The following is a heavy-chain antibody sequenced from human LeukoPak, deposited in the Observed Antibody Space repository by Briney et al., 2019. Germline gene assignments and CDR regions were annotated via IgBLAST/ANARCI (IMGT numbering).Heavy chain of an antibody. V-gene: IGHV4-59*08. CDR1: GGSISSYY. D-gene: IGHD1-14*01. J-gene: IGHJ6*03. CDR2: IYYSGST. Sequence: SETLSLTCTVSGGSISSYYWSWIRQPPGKGLEWIGYIYYSGSTNYNPSLKSRVTISVDTSKNQFSLKLSSVTAADTAVYYCARTEQVDYYMDVWGKGTTVTVSS. CDR3: ARTEQVDYYMDV.